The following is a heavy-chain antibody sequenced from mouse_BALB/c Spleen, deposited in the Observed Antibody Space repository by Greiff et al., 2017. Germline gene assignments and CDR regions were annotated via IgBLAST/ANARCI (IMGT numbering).Heavy chain of an antibody. CDR2: IYPGDGDT. Sequence: VMLVESGAELVRPGSSVKISCKASGYAFSSYWMNWVKQRPGQGLEWIGQIYPGDGDTNYNGKFKGKATLTADKSSSTAYMQLSSLTSEDSAVYFCARVTTDYFDYWGQGTTLTVSS. CDR1: GYAFSSYW. D-gene: IGHD1-1*01. J-gene: IGHJ2*01. V-gene: IGHV1-80*01. CDR3: ARVTTDYFDY.